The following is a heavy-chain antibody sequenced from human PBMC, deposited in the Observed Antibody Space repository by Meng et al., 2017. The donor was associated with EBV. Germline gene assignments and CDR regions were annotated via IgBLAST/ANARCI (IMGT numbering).Heavy chain of an antibody. Sequence: QVQLQESGPGLVKPPETLSLTCIVSGVAVTSGAYHWSWIRQSPGKGLEWIGYIYDTGITIYNPSLKSRVTISLETSKNQFSLKVNSVTTADTAVYYCAKSRSSTPGIVDDWGQGTLVTVSS. D-gene: IGHD2/OR15-2a*01. V-gene: IGHV4-61*08. CDR1: GVAVTSGAYH. CDR2: IYDTGIT. CDR3: AKSRSSTPGIVDD. J-gene: IGHJ4*02.